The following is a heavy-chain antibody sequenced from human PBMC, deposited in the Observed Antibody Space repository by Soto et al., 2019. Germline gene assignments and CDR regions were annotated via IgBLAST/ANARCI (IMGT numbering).Heavy chain of an antibody. Sequence: SETLSLTCAFSVGSISSGGHYCSWIRQHPWKGLEFIGYISYSGTTYYNPSLKSRLTLSIDTSKNQFSLKLRSVTAADTAVYYCAASPMGVAVHNWFEPWGQGTLVSVSS. CDR1: VGSISSGGHY. J-gene: IGHJ5*02. D-gene: IGHD6-19*01. V-gene: IGHV4-31*11. CDR2: ISYSGTT. CDR3: AASPMGVAVHNWFEP.